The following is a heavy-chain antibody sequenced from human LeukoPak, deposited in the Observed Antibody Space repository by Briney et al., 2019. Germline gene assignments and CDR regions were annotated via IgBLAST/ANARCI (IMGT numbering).Heavy chain of an antibody. J-gene: IGHJ5*02. Sequence: WASVKVSCKASGYTFTSYYMHWVRQAPGQGLEWMGIINPSGGSTSYAQKFQGRVTMTRDTSTSTVYMELSSLRSEDTAVYYCARVHGGLAGTEDWFDPWGQGTLVTVSS. V-gene: IGHV1-46*01. CDR2: INPSGGST. D-gene: IGHD6-19*01. CDR1: GYTFTSYY. CDR3: ARVHGGLAGTEDWFDP.